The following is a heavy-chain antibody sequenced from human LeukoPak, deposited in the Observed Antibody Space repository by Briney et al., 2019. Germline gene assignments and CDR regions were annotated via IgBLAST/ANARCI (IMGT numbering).Heavy chain of an antibody. D-gene: IGHD2-15*01. V-gene: IGHV1-2*02. Sequence: GASVKVSCKASGYTFTGYYMHWVRQAPGQGLEWMGWINPNSGGTNYAQKFQGRVTMTRDTSISTAYMELSRLRSDGTAVYYCARGYCSGGSCYPLRYYYYGMDVWGQGTTVIVSS. J-gene: IGHJ6*02. CDR1: GYTFTGYY. CDR2: INPNSGGT. CDR3: ARGYCSGGSCYPLRYYYYGMDV.